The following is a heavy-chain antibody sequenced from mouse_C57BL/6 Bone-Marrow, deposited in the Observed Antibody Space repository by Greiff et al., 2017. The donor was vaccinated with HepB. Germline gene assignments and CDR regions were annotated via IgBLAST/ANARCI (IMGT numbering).Heavy chain of an antibody. J-gene: IGHJ4*01. V-gene: IGHV5-17*01. CDR1: GFTFSDYG. CDR3: ARTLRGAMDY. D-gene: IGHD1-1*01. CDR2: ISSGSSTI. Sequence: VQLKESGGGLVKPGGSLKLSCAASGFTFSDYGMHWVRQAPEKGLEWVAYISSGSSTIYYADTVKGRFTISRDNAKNTLFLQMTSLRSEDTAMYYCARTLRGAMDYWGQGTSVTVSS.